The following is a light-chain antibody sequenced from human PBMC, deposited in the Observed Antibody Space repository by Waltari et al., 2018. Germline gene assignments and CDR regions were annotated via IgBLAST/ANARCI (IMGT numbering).Light chain of an antibody. CDR1: SSDVGGYNY. J-gene: IGLJ1*01. CDR2: DVS. Sequence: QSALTQPASVSGSPGQSLTISCTGTSSDVGGYNYVPWYQQHPGKAPKLMIYDVSNRPSGVSSRFSGSKSDNTASLTISGLQAEDEADYYCSSYTSISTPYVFGTGTKVTAL. CDR3: SSYTSISTPYV. V-gene: IGLV2-14*03.